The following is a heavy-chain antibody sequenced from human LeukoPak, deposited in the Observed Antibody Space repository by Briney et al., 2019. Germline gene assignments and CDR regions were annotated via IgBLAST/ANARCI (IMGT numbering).Heavy chain of an antibody. D-gene: IGHD3-22*01. CDR1: SGSFSAYY. CDR3: ARGVTYYYDNNNYVPYYFDY. Sequence: SETLSLTCAVYSGSFSAYYWSWIRQPPGKGLEWIGEVNHSGSTNYNPSLKSRVTISVDTSKNQFSLELSSVTAADTAVYYCARGVTYYYDNNNYVPYYFDYWGRGTLVTVSS. J-gene: IGHJ4*02. V-gene: IGHV4-34*01. CDR2: VNHSGST.